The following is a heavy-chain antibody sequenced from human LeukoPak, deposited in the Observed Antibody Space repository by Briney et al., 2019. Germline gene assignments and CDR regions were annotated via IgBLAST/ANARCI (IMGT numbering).Heavy chain of an antibody. CDR3: ARAMGAVAGISLGY. D-gene: IGHD6-19*01. V-gene: IGHV1-69*05. CDR1: GGTFTSYA. CDR2: IITIFGTA. Sequence: ASVKVSCKASGGTFTSYAISWVRQAPGQGLEWMGWIITIFGTANYAQKFQGRVTITTDKSTSTAYMELSSLRSEDTAVYYCARAMGAVAGISLGYWGQGTLVTVSS. J-gene: IGHJ4*02.